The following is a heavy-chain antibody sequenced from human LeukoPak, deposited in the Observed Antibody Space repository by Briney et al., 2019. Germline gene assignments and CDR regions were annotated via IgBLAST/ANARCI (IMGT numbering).Heavy chain of an antibody. CDR1: GLTFSSYS. Sequence: GGSLRLSCAASGLTFSSYSMNWVRQAPGKGLEWVSSISSSSSYIYYADSVKGRFTISRDNAKNSLYLQMNSLRAEDTAVYYCAKVSVWDYYDILTGYYPFDYWGQGTLVTVSS. J-gene: IGHJ4*02. V-gene: IGHV3-21*04. CDR3: AKVSVWDYYDILTGYYPFDY. CDR2: ISSSSSYI. D-gene: IGHD3-9*01.